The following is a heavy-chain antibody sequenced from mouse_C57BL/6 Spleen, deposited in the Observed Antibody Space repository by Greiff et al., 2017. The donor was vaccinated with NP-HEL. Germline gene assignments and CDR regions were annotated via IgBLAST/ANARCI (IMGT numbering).Heavy chain of an antibody. CDR3: ALTTVVPFAY. Sequence: QVQLQQSGAELVRPGTSVKLSCKASGYTFTSYWMHWVKQRPGQGLEWIGVIDPSDSYTNYNQKFKGKATLTVDTSSSTAYMQLSSLTSEDSAVYYCALTTVVPFAYWGQGTLVTVSA. D-gene: IGHD1-1*01. CDR2: IDPSDSYT. J-gene: IGHJ3*01. CDR1: GYTFTSYW. V-gene: IGHV1-59*01.